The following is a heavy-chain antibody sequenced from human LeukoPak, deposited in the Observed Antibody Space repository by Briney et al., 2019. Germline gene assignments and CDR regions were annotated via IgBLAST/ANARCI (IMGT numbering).Heavy chain of an antibody. J-gene: IGHJ5*02. CDR1: GGSFSGYY. CDR2: INHSGST. Sequence: PSETLSLTCAVYGGSFSGYYWSWIRQPPGKGLEWIGEINHSGSTNYNPSLKSRVTISVDTSKNQFSLKLSSVTAADTAVYYCARARGGITGKWFDPWGQGTLVTVSS. D-gene: IGHD1-20*01. CDR3: ARARGGITGKWFDP. V-gene: IGHV4-34*01.